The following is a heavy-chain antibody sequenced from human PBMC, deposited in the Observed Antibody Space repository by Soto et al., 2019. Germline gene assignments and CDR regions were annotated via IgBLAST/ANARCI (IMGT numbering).Heavy chain of an antibody. J-gene: IGHJ4*02. CDR2: VKDGGHA. Sequence: QVQLQQWGAGLLKPSETLSLNCAVTGGSLSGYYWSWIRQPPGKGLEWIGEVKDGGHANYSPSLRGXATXSXGTSNNQFLLRLYSVTAADTGVYYCARGQEGVVATHWDQGSLVTVSS. CDR3: ARGQEGVVATH. D-gene: IGHD5-12*01. CDR1: GGSLSGYY. V-gene: IGHV4-34*01.